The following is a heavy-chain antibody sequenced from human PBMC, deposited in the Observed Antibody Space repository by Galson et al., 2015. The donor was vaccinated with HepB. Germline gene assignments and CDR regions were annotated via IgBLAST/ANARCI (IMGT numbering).Heavy chain of an antibody. CDR3: ARDISGWYTFVRFHYSKYYGMDV. CDR2: ISYDGNNN. CDR1: GFTFSTYT. D-gene: IGHD6-19*01. J-gene: IGHJ6*02. V-gene: IGHV3-30-3*01. Sequence: SLRLSCAASGFTFSTYTMHWVRQAPGKGLEWVAVISYDGNNNDSADSVMGRFTISRDNSKSTLYLQMNSLRPEDTAVYYCARDISGWYTFVRFHYSKYYGMDVWGQGTTVTVSS.